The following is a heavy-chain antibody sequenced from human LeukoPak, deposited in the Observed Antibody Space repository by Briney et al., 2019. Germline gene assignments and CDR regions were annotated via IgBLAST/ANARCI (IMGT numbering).Heavy chain of an antibody. CDR3: ARVKRTGTAYDAFDI. CDR2: IKQDGSEK. J-gene: IGHJ3*02. D-gene: IGHD1-1*01. V-gene: IGHV3-7*01. CDR1: GFSFSTYW. Sequence: PGGSLRLSCVASGFSFSTYWMSWVRQAPGKGLEWVANIKQDGSEKYYVDSVKGRFTISRDNAKNSLYLQMNSLRAEDTAVYYCARVKRTGTAYDAFDIWGQGTMVTVSS.